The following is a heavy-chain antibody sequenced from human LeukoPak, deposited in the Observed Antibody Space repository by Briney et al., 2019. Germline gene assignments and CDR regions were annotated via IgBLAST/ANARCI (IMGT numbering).Heavy chain of an antibody. CDR1: GVSVISSY. CDR2: IHHSGDT. J-gene: IGHJ4*02. Sequence: SETLSLTCTVSGVSVISSYWSWVRQPPGKGLEYIGFIHHSGDTKYNPSLKSRVTMSVDTSKSQFSLRLSSVTAADSAAYYCARHNGVSYLDYWAQGTLVTVSS. CDR3: ARHNGVSYLDY. V-gene: IGHV4-59*02. D-gene: IGHD2-8*01.